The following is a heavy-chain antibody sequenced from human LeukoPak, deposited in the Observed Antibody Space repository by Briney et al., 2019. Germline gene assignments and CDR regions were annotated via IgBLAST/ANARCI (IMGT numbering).Heavy chain of an antibody. V-gene: IGHV3-74*01. J-gene: IGHJ4*02. D-gene: IGHD6-13*01. Sequence: PGGSLRLSCAASGFTFSSYWMHWVRHAPGKGLVWVSRIDSDGSSTSYADSVKGRFTISRDNAKNTLYLQMNSLRAEDTAVYYCVTPQYSSSWYYFDYWGQGTLVTVSS. CDR3: VTPQYSSSWYYFDY. CDR1: GFTFSSYW. CDR2: IDSDGSST.